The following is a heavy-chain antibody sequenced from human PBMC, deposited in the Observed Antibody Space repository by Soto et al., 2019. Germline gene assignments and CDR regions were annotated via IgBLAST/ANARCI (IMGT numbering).Heavy chain of an antibody. CDR2: ISAYNGNT. J-gene: IGHJ5*02. CDR3: ARDTTPFHYDFGSGFNWFDP. D-gene: IGHD3-3*01. V-gene: IGHV1-18*01. CDR1: GYTFTSYG. Sequence: ASVKVSCKASGYTFTSYGISWVRQAPGQGLEWMGWISAYNGNTNYAQKLQGRVTMTTDTSTSTAYMELRSLRSDDTAVYYCARDTTPFHYDFGSGFNWFDPWGQGTLVTVS.